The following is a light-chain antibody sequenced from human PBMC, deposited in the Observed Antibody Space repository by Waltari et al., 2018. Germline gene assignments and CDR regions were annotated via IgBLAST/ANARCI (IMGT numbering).Light chain of an antibody. CDR3: AAWDDSLNGLYV. CDR1: SSHIGRNA. J-gene: IGLJ1*01. CDR2: TDS. V-gene: IGLV1-44*01. Sequence: QSILTQPPSVSGTPGQRVTISCSGSSSHIGRNAVTWYQQLPGSAPKLLIYTDSERPSGVPDRFSGSRSGTSAALAISGLRSEDEAEYYCAAWDDSLNGLYVFGTGTKVTVL.